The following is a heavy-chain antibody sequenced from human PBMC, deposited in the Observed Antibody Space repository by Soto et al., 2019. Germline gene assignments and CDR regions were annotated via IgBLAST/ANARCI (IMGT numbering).Heavy chain of an antibody. CDR2: ISGYNGNT. CDR1: GYTFNSYG. V-gene: IGHV1-18*01. J-gene: IGHJ4*02. D-gene: IGHD3-22*01. CDR3: ARDMGGYYYEPNDY. Sequence: GASVKVSCKASGYTFNSYGISWVRQAPGQGLEWMGWISGYNGNTNYAQKLQGRVTMTTDTSTSTAYMEVTSLRSDDTAVYYCARDMGGYYYEPNDYWGQGTLVTVSS.